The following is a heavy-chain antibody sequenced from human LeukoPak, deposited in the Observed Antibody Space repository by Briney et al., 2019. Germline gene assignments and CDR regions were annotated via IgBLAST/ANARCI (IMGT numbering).Heavy chain of an antibody. CDR1: GFTFNSYG. Sequence: GGTLRLSCAASGFTFNSYGMTWVRQAPGKGLEWVSVISGSDSSTYYADSVKGRFTISRDNSKNTLYLQMNSLRAEDTAVYYCAKGGIAARAWFDPWGQGTLVTVSS. CDR2: ISGSDSST. D-gene: IGHD6-25*01. J-gene: IGHJ5*02. CDR3: AKGGIAARAWFDP. V-gene: IGHV3-23*01.